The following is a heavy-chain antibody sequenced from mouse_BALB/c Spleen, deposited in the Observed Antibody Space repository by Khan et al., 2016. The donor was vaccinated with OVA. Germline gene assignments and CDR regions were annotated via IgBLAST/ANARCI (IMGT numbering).Heavy chain of an antibody. D-gene: IGHD2-4*01. CDR2: IWSDGKT. Sequence: QVQLKESGPGLVAPSQSLSITCTVSGFSLTSYGVHWVRQPPGKGLVWLVVIWSDGKTTYNSTLKSRLSISKDNSKSQVFLKMNSLQTDDTAMYYCARNTLMITTVMDYWGQGTSVTVSS. V-gene: IGHV2-6*02. CDR1: GFSLTSYG. CDR3: ARNTLMITTVMDY. J-gene: IGHJ4*01.